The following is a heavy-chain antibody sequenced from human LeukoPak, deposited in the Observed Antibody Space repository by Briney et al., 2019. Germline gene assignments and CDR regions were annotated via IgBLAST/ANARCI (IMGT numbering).Heavy chain of an antibody. J-gene: IGHJ4*02. V-gene: IGHV4-59*13. Sequence: SETLSLTCTVSGGSITNNYWAWIRQPPGKGLEWIGCTHDSGNSNYNPSLRSRVTISIDTSKNQFSLKLTSVTAADTAVYYCARDRSAAPADYWGQGTLVTVSS. D-gene: IGHD6-13*01. CDR3: ARDRSAAPADY. CDR2: THDSGNS. CDR1: GGSITNNY.